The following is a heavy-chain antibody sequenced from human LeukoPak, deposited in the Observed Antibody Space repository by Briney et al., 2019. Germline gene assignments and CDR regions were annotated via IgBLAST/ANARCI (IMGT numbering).Heavy chain of an antibody. V-gene: IGHV4-59*01. CDR1: GDSISSYY. CDR3: AKGYCSGGGCYAYSFDY. D-gene: IGHD2-15*01. CDR2: IYYSGST. Sequence: PSETLSLTCTVSGDSISSYYWSWIRQSPGKGLEWIGYIYYSGSTNYNPSLKRRVTISVDTSKNQFSLKLSSVTAADTAGYYCAKGYCSGGGCYAYSFDYWGQGTLVTVSS. J-gene: IGHJ4*02.